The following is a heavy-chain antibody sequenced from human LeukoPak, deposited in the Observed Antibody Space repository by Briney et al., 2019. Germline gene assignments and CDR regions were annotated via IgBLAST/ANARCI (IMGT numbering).Heavy chain of an antibody. CDR2: IHHSGST. CDR1: GGSFSGYY. D-gene: IGHD1-14*01. CDR3: ARVTEGNLDY. Sequence: SETLSLTFAVYGGSFSGYYWSWIRQPPGKGLEWIGEIHHSGSTNYNPSLKTRVTISLDTSKNQFSLKLSSVTAADTAVYYCARVTEGNLDYWGQGTLVTVSS. V-gene: IGHV4-34*01. J-gene: IGHJ4*02.